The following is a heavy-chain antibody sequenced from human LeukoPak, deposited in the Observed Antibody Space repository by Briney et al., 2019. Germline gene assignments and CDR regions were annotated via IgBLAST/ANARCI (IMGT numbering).Heavy chain of an antibody. CDR2: IKQDGSEK. V-gene: IGHV3-7*01. Sequence: GGSLRLSCAASGFTFSSYWMSWVRQAPGKGLEWVANIKQDGSEKYNVDSVKGRFTISRDNAKNSLYLQMNSLRAEDTAVYYCARERESSSWYRGFDYWGQGTLVTVSS. CDR1: GFTFSSYW. D-gene: IGHD6-13*01. CDR3: ARERESSSWYRGFDY. J-gene: IGHJ4*02.